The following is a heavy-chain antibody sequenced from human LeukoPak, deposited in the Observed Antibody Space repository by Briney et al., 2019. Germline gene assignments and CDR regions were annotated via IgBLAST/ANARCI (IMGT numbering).Heavy chain of an antibody. D-gene: IGHD6-19*01. V-gene: IGHV4-61*02. CDR1: GGSISSGSYY. CDR3: ARRQGPSSSGWLNGFGYLRYNYFDY. CDR2: IYTSGST. Sequence: SQTLSLTCTVSGGSISSGSYYWSWIRQPAGKGLEWIGRIYTSGSTNYNPSLKSRVTISVDTSKNQFSLKLSSVTAADTAVYYCARRQGPSSSGWLNGFGYLRYNYFDYWGQGTLVTVSS. J-gene: IGHJ4*02.